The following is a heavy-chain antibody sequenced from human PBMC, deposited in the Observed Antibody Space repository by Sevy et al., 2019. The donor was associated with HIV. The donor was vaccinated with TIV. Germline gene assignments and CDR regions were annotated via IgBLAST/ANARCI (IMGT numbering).Heavy chain of an antibody. CDR2: FTFGCGRI. J-gene: IGHJ4*02. D-gene: IGHD2-8*01. CDR1: GFTFAKYS. CDR3: AREGCTQPHDY. V-gene: IGHV3-23*01. Sequence: GVSLRLSCAASGFTFAKYSMSWVLQAPGKELEWVSTFTFGCGRINYADSVKGRFTISRDDSKNTLFLQMNSLRAEDTATYFCAREGCTQPHDYWGQGTLVTVSS.